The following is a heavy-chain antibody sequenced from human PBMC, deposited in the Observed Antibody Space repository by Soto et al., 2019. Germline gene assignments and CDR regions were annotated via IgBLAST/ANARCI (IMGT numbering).Heavy chain of an antibody. V-gene: IGHV1-18*01. D-gene: IGHD4-17*01. Sequence: ASVKVSCKASGYTFTSYGITWVRQAPGQGLEWMGWIITYNGNTNYAQKLQGRVTMTTDTSTSTAYMELRSLRSDDTAVYYCARTMTTVTPGAFDIWGQGTMVTVSS. CDR2: IITYNGNT. CDR3: ARTMTTVTPGAFDI. J-gene: IGHJ3*02. CDR1: GYTFTSYG.